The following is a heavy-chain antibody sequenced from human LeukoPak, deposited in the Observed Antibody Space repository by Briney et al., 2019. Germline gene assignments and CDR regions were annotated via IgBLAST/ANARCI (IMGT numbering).Heavy chain of an antibody. CDR3: ARDTTNRITMIVDPYFDY. V-gene: IGHV3-23*01. D-gene: IGHD3-22*01. CDR1: GFTSSSYA. CDR2: ISGSGGST. J-gene: IGHJ4*02. Sequence: GGSLRLSCAASGFTSSSYAMSWVRQAPGKGLEWVSAISGSGGSTYYADSVKGRFTISRDNSKNTLYLQMNSLRAEDTAVYYCARDTTNRITMIVDPYFDYWGQGTLVTVSS.